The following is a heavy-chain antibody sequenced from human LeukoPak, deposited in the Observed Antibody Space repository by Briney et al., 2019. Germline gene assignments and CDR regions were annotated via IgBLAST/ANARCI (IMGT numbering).Heavy chain of an antibody. D-gene: IGHD3-10*01. CDR2: INPSGGST. V-gene: IGHV1-46*01. CDR3: AKDDEYYYGSGKVDY. CDR1: GYTFTSYY. J-gene: IGHJ4*02. Sequence: ASVKVSCKASGYTFTSYYMHWVRQAPGQGLEWMGIINPSGGSTSYAQKFQGRVAMTRDTSTSTVYMELSSLRSEDTAVYYCAKDDEYYYGSGKVDYWGQGTLVTVSS.